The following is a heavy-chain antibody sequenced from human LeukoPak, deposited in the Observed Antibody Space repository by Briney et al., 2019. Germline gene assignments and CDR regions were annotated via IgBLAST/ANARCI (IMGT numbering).Heavy chain of an antibody. CDR2: IIPILGIA. CDR1: GGTFSSYT. Sequence: SVKVSCKASGGTFSSYTISWVRQAPGQGLEWMGRIIPILGIANYAQKFQGRVTITADKSTSTAYMELSSLRSEDTAVYYCARGRVEQWLASPFDYWGQGTLVTVSS. D-gene: IGHD6-19*01. J-gene: IGHJ4*02. CDR3: ARGRVEQWLASPFDY. V-gene: IGHV1-69*02.